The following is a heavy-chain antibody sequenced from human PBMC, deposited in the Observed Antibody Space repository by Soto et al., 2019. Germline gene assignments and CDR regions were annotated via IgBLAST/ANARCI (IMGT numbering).Heavy chain of an antibody. V-gene: IGHV3-23*01. D-gene: IGHD3-3*01. CDR1: GFTFSSYA. CDR2: ISGSGGST. J-gene: IGHJ4*02. Sequence: GGSLRLSCAASGFTFSSYAMSWVRQAPGKGLEWVSAISGSGGSTYYADSVKGRFTISRDNSKNTLYLQMNSLRAEDTAVYYCATSTDFWSGYYDYWGQGTLVTVSS. CDR3: ATSTDFWSGYYDY.